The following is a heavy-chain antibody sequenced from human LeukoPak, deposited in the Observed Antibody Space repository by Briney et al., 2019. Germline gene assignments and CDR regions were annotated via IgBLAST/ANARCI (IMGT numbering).Heavy chain of an antibody. V-gene: IGHV3-30*01. Sequence: GRSLRLSCAASGFTFSSHPMHWVRQAPGKGLEWVAVISNDGRSKYYADSAQGRITISRDNSKNTLHLQMNSPRAEDTAVYYCARAVTTPVGYHYYMDVWGKGTTVTVSS. J-gene: IGHJ6*03. CDR3: ARAVTTPVGYHYYMDV. CDR2: ISNDGRSK. D-gene: IGHD4-17*01. CDR1: GFTFSSHP.